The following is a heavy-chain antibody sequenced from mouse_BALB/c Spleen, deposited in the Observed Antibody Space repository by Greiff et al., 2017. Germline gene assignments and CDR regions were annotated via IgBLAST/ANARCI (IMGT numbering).Heavy chain of an antibody. J-gene: IGHJ1*01. CDR2: ISDGGSYT. Sequence: EVQLVESGGGLVKPGGSLKLSCAASGFTFSDYYMYWVRQTPEKRLEWVATISDGGSYTYYPDSVKGRFTISRDNAKNNLYLQMSSLKSEDTAMYYCARDLGYGNYWYFDVWGAGTTVTVSS. CDR3: ARDLGYGNYWYFDV. CDR1: GFTFSDYY. V-gene: IGHV5-4*02. D-gene: IGHD2-1*01.